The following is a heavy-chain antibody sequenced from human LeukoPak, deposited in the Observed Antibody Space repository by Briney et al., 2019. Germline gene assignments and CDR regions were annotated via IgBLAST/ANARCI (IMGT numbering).Heavy chain of an antibody. V-gene: IGHV3-30*02. J-gene: IGHJ4*02. CDR1: GFTFSSYG. CDR3: AHARASGYSYGFDY. Sequence: GGSLRLSCAASGFTFSSYGMHWVRQAPGKGLEWVAFIRYDGSNKYYADSVKGRFTISRDNSKNTLYLQMNSLRAEDTAVYYCAHARASGYSYGFDYWCQGTLVTVSS. CDR2: IRYDGSNK. D-gene: IGHD5-18*01.